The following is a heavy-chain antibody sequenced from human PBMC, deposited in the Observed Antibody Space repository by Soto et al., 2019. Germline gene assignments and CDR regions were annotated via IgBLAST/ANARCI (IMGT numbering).Heavy chain of an antibody. D-gene: IGHD6-13*01. CDR2: IYYSGST. CDR3: ARRWQQLGSFDY. CDR1: GGSISSSSYY. Sequence: QLQLQESGPGLVKPSETLSLTCTVSGGSISSSSYYWGWIRQPPGKGLEWIGSIYYSGSTYYNPSLKSRVTISVDTSKNQFSLKLSSVTAADTAVYYCARRWQQLGSFDYWGQGTLVTVSS. J-gene: IGHJ4*02. V-gene: IGHV4-39*01.